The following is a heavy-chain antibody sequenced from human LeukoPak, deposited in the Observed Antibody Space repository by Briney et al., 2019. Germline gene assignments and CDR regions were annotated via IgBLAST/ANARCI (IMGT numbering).Heavy chain of an antibody. CDR1: GGSVTSTNW. V-gene: IGHV4-4*02. CDR2: AHLDGRT. J-gene: IGHJ5*02. D-gene: IGHD2-2*01. Sequence: SETLSLTCDVSGGSVTSTNWWTWVRQPPGKGLEWIGEAHLDGRTNYNPSLKSRLIMSVDLPENHISLKLSSVTAADTAVYYCARVYCSSTSCYRWFDPWGQGTLVTVSS. CDR3: ARVYCSSTSCYRWFDP.